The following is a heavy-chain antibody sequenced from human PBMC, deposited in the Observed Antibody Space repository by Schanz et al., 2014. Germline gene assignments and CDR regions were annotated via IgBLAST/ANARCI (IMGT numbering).Heavy chain of an antibody. CDR3: ARDAVASVLSPGFYY. CDR2: IWYDGSNE. J-gene: IGHJ4*02. CDR1: GFTFSNHG. V-gene: IGHV3-33*01. D-gene: IGHD2-8*01. Sequence: QVQLVESGGGVVQPGRSLRLSCAASGFTFSNHGMHWVRQSPGKGLEWVALIWYDGSNEYYADSVKGRFTISRDNPKKALYLKMNSLRAKNTAVDDCARDAVASVLSPGFYYWGQGTLVTVAS.